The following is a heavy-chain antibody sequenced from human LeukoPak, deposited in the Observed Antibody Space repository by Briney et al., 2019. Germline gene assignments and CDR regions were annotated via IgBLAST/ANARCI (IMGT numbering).Heavy chain of an antibody. CDR1: GFTFSSYG. CDR2: ISYDGSNK. D-gene: IGHD5-12*01. CDR3: ASIVATTPVWGNFDY. Sequence: PGGSLRLSCAASGFTFSSYGMHWVRQAPGKGLEWVAVISYDGSNKYYADSVKGRFTISRDNSKNTLYLQMNSLRAEDTAVYYCASIVATTPVWGNFDYWGQGTLVTVSS. V-gene: IGHV3-30*03. J-gene: IGHJ4*02.